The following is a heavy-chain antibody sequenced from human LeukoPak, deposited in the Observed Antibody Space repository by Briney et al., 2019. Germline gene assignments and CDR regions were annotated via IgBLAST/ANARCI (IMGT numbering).Heavy chain of an antibody. CDR1: GYTFTGYY. D-gene: IGHD2-15*01. CDR2: INPNSGGT. V-gene: IGHV1-2*02. Sequence: ASVKVSCKASGYTFTGYYMHWVRQAPGQGLEWMGWINPNSGGTNYAQKFQGRVTMTRDTSISTAYMELSRLRSDDTAVYCCARDREDIVVVFDPWGQGTLVTVSS. CDR3: ARDREDIVVVFDP. J-gene: IGHJ5*02.